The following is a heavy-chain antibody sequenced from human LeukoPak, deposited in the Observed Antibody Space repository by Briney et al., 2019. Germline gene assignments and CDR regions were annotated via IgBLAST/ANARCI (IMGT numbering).Heavy chain of an antibody. Sequence: ASVKASCKASGYTFTSYDINWVRQATGQGLEWMGWMNPNSGNTGYAQKFQGRVTMTRNTSISTAYMELSSLRSEDTAVYYCASMKRITIFGVVISRYYYYGMDVWGQGTTVTVSS. CDR2: MNPNSGNT. V-gene: IGHV1-8*01. CDR3: ASMKRITIFGVVISRYYYYGMDV. CDR1: GYTFTSYD. D-gene: IGHD3-3*01. J-gene: IGHJ6*02.